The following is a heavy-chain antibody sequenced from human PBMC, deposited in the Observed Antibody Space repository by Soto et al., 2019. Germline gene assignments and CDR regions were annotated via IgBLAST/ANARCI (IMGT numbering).Heavy chain of an antibody. J-gene: IGHJ4*02. CDR2: INSDGTTK. Sequence: EVQLVESGGGLVQPGGSLRLSCAASGFTFNNFWMDWVRQTPEKGLVWVSGINSDGTTKIYADSVKGRFTISRDNAKNTLYLQMNSLTVEDTAIYYGVREIRWGQGPLVTVS. CDR3: VREIR. V-gene: IGHV3-74*01. CDR1: GFTFNNFW.